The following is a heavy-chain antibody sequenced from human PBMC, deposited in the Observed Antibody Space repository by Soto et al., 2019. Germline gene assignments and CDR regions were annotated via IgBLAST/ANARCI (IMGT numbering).Heavy chain of an antibody. D-gene: IGHD4-17*01. CDR3: ARGQAVTTSYFDY. V-gene: IGHV3-48*02. Sequence: EVQLVESGGGLVQPGGSLRLSCAASGFTFSDYAMNWVRQAPGKCLEWVSFISRSSSTISYADAVKGRFANSRDIAKNSLYKQMNSLRDEDTAVYYCARGQAVTTSYFDYWGQGTLVTVSS. CDR1: GFTFSDYA. J-gene: IGHJ4*02. CDR2: ISRSSSTI.